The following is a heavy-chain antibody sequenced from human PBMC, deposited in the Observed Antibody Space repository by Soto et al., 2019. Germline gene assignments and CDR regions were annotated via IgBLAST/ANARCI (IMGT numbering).Heavy chain of an antibody. Sequence: ASVKVSCKASGGTFSSYAISWVRQAPGQGLEWMGGIIPIFGTANYAQKFQGRVTITADESTSTAYMELSSLRSEDTAVYHCARVDVLVPAARIGHNWFDPWGQGTLVTVSS. CDR1: GGTFSSYA. D-gene: IGHD2-2*01. J-gene: IGHJ5*02. CDR3: ARVDVLVPAARIGHNWFDP. CDR2: IIPIFGTA. V-gene: IGHV1-69*13.